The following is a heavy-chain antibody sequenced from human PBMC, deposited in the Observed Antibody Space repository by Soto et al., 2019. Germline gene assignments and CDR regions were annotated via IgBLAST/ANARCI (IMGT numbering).Heavy chain of an antibody. CDR1: GYSFTSYW. D-gene: IGHD3-10*01. CDR3: ARGPSPLWFGELYRGQYYYYGMDG. CDR2: IYPGDSDT. V-gene: IGHV5-51*01. Sequence: PGESLKISCKGSGYSFTSYWIGWVRQMPGKGLEWMGIIYPGDSDTRYSPSFQGQVTISADKSISTAYLQWSSLKASDTAVYYCARGPSPLWFGELYRGQYYYYGMDGWGKGSTVTVGS. J-gene: IGHJ6*04.